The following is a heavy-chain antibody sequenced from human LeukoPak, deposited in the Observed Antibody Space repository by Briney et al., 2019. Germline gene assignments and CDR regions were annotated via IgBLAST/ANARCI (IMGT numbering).Heavy chain of an antibody. CDR3: VKGTRSGSYYIYYYYGMDV. D-gene: IGHD3-10*01. CDR1: GFTFSSYG. Sequence: PGGSLRLSCAASGFTFSSYGMHWVRQAPGKGLEWVAVISYDGSNKYYADSVKGRFTISRDNSKNTLYLQMNSLRAEDTAVYYCVKGTRSGSYYIYYYYGMDVWGQGTTVTVSS. CDR2: ISYDGSNK. V-gene: IGHV3-30*18. J-gene: IGHJ6*02.